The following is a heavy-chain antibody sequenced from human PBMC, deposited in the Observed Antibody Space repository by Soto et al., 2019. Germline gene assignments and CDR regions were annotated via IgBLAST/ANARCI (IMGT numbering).Heavy chain of an antibody. V-gene: IGHV1-2*02. Sequence: ASVKVSCKASGYTFTAHYMNWVRQAPGQGLEWMGWINPNSGDTKYVEKFQGRVTMTRDTSISTAYMELSSLRSDDTAVYYCASVNSGSYHHGLFDPWGQGTLVTVSS. CDR1: GYTFTAHY. J-gene: IGHJ5*02. D-gene: IGHD1-26*01. CDR2: INPNSGDT. CDR3: ASVNSGSYHHGLFDP.